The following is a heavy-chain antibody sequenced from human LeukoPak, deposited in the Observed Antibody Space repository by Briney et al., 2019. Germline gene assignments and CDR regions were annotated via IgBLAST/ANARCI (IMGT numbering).Heavy chain of an antibody. J-gene: IGHJ6*03. V-gene: IGHV1-18*01. CDR1: GYTFTSYG. CDR2: ISAYNGNT. D-gene: IGHD5-18*01. CDR3: ARVRYSYGNYYYYYMDV. Sequence: ASVKVSCKASGYTFTSYGISWVRQAPGQGLEWMGWISAYNGNTNYAQKLQGRVTMTTDTSTSTAYMELRSLRSGDTAVYYCARVRYSYGNYYYYYMDVWGKGTTVTVSS.